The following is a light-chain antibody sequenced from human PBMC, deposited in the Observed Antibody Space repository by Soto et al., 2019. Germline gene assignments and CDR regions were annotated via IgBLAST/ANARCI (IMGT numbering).Light chain of an antibody. CDR3: QQRSSWPLT. CDR2: DTF. Sequence: IVLTQSPSSLSVSPGERATLSCRASQDITTYLALYQQKPGQAPRLIIYDTFNRASDVPDTFSGSGSGTVFTLTISNVAPEDSAIYYCQQRSSWPLTFGGGTRWIS. V-gene: IGKV3-11*01. J-gene: IGKJ4*01. CDR1: QDITTY.